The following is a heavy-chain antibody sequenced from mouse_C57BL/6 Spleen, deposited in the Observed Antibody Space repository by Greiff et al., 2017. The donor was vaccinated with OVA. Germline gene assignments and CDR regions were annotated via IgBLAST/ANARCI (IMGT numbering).Heavy chain of an antibody. Sequence: QVQLQQPGAELVMPGASVKLSCKASGYTFTSYWMHWVKQRPGQGLEWIGEIDPSDSYTNYNQKFKGKSTLTVEKSSSTAYMQLSSLTSEDSAVYYCARWGYGSSPFDYWGQGTTLTVSS. J-gene: IGHJ2*01. D-gene: IGHD1-1*01. V-gene: IGHV1-69*01. CDR3: ARWGYGSSPFDY. CDR2: IDPSDSYT. CDR1: GYTFTSYW.